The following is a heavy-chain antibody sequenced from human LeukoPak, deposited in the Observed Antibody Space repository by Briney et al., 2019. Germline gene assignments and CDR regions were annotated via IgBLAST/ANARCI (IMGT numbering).Heavy chain of an antibody. CDR1: GGSISSSNW. D-gene: IGHD2/OR15-2a*01. V-gene: IGHV4-4*02. CDR3: ARERSPHTYLGAVLDY. Sequence: ETLSLTCAVSGGSISSSNWWSWVRQPPGKGLEWIGEIYHSGSTNYNPSLKSRVTISVDKSKNQFSLKLSSVTAADTAVYYCARERSPHTYLGAVLDYWGQGTLVTVSS. CDR2: IYHSGST. J-gene: IGHJ4*02.